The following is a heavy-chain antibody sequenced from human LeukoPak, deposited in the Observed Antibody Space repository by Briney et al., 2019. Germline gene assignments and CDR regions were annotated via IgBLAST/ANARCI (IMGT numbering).Heavy chain of an antibody. CDR2: INPNSGGT. CDR3: AREISPGLAVDYGVYVRYFQH. D-gene: IGHD4-17*01. CDR1: GYTFTGYY. J-gene: IGHJ1*01. V-gene: IGHV1-2*02. Sequence: ASVKVSCKASGYTFTGYYMHWVRQAPGQGLEWMGWINPNSGGTNYAQKFQGRVTMTRDTSISTAYMELSRLRSDDTAVYYCAREISPGLAVDYGVYVRYFQHWGQGTLVTVSS.